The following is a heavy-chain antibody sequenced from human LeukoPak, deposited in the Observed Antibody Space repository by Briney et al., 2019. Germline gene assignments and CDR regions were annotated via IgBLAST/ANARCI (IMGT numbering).Heavy chain of an antibody. J-gene: IGHJ4*02. D-gene: IGHD3-22*01. CDR2: ISYDGSNK. Sequence: QAGGSLRLFCAASGFTFSSYAMHWVRQAPGKGLEWVAVISYDGSNKYYADSVKGRFTISRDNSKNTLYLQMNSLRAEDTAVYYCARDPDYYDSSGYLYWGQGTLVTVSS. V-gene: IGHV3-30-3*01. CDR1: GFTFSSYA. CDR3: ARDPDYYDSSGYLY.